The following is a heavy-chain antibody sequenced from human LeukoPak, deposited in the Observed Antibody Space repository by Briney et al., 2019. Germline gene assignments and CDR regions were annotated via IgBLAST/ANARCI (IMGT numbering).Heavy chain of an antibody. CDR1: GGTFSSYA. CDR3: ARSAESPGSVFCSSTSCYPGDYYYYGMDV. J-gene: IGHJ6*02. Sequence: SVKVSCKASGGTFSSYAISWVRQAPGQGLEWMGRITPILGIANYAQKFQGRVTITADKSTSTAYMELSSLRSEDTAVYYCARSAESPGSVFCSSTSCYPGDYYYYGMDVWGQGTTVTVSS. D-gene: IGHD2-2*01. V-gene: IGHV1-69*04. CDR2: ITPILGIA.